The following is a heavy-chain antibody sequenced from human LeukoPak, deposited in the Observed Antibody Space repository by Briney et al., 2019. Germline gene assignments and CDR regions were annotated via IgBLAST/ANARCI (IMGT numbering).Heavy chain of an antibody. J-gene: IGHJ6*03. CDR1: GGSISTYY. CDR2: IYYSGYT. Sequence: SETLSLTCTVSGGSISTYYWSWIRQPPGKGLKWIGNIYYSGYTTYSPSLRSRVTISVDTSKNQFSLKLSSVTAADTAVYYCARETSQKGAHYMDVWGKGTTITISS. D-gene: IGHD3-16*01. CDR3: ARETSQKGAHYMDV. V-gene: IGHV4-59*01.